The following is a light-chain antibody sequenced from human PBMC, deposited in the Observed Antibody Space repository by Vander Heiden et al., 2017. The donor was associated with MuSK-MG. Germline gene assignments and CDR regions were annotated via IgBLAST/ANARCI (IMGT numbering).Light chain of an antibody. J-gene: IGKJ2*01. Sequence: DIQMTQSPSSLSASVGDSVTITCRASQSISSYLNWYQQKPGKAPKLLIYAASSLQSGVPSRFSGSGSGTDFTLTISSLQPEDFATYYCHQSDSTPYTFGQGTKLEIK. CDR3: HQSDSTPYT. V-gene: IGKV1-39*01. CDR1: QSISSY. CDR2: AAS.